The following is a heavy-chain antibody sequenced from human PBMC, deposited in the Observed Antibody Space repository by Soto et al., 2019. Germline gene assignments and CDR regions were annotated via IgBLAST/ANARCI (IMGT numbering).Heavy chain of an antibody. CDR1: GYIFTSYG. D-gene: IGHD3-16*01. J-gene: IGHJ6*02. Sequence: QVQLVQSGAEVKNPGASVKVSCKTSGYIFTSYGIGWARQAPGQGLEWMGWINTYNGKTNYAQNHQGRVTLTTATSTSTAYMELRSLRSNDTAIYYCAMVDVYVTPSPQDVWGQGTTVTVSS. CDR2: INTYNGKT. CDR3: AMVDVYVTPSPQDV. V-gene: IGHV1-18*01.